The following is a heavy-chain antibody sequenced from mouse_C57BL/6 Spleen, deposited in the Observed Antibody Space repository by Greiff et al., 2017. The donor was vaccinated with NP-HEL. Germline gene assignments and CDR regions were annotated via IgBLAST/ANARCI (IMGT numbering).Heavy chain of an antibody. CDR2: ISDGGSYT. CDR1: GFTFSSYA. V-gene: IGHV5-4*01. D-gene: IGHD1-1*01. Sequence: EVMLVESGGGLVKPGGSLKLSCAASGFTFSSYAMSWVRQTPEKRLEWVATISDGGSYTYYPDNVKGRFTISRDNAKNNLYLQMSHLKSEDTAMYYCARDGGGSSYEAMDYWGQGTSVTVSS. CDR3: ARDGGGSSYEAMDY. J-gene: IGHJ4*01.